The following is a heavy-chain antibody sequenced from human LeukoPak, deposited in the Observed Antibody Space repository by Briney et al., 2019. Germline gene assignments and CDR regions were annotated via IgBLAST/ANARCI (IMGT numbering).Heavy chain of an antibody. D-gene: IGHD4-17*01. V-gene: IGHV3-30*18. CDR1: GFTFGSYG. J-gene: IGHJ4*02. CDR2: ISYDGSNK. Sequence: PGRSLRLSCAASGFTFGSYGMHWVRQAPGKGLEWVAVISYDGSNKYYADSVKGRFTISRDNSKNTLYLQMNSLRAEDTAVYYCTKDVWVTTGIDYWGQGTLVTVSS. CDR3: TKDVWVTTGIDY.